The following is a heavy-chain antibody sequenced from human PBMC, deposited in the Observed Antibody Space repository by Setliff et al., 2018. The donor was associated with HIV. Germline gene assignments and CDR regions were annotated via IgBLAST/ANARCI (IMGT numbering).Heavy chain of an antibody. CDR1: GYTFTGYY. V-gene: IGHV1-2*06. CDR2: INPNSGDT. J-gene: IGHJ3*01. CDR3: ASSFRGGFDV. D-gene: IGHD2-15*01. Sequence: ASVKVSCKASGYTFTGYYMHWVRQAPGQGLEWMGRINPNSGDTDYRQKFQGRLTIIADESTSTGYMELSSLRSEDTAVYYCASSFRGGFDVWGQGTMVTVSS.